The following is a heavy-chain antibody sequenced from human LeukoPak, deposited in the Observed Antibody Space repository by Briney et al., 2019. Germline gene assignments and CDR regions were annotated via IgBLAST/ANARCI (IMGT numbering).Heavy chain of an antibody. V-gene: IGHV4-4*07. CDR1: GGSISSFY. CDR3: ARDVVAAAGSWDY. Sequence: SETLSLTRTVSGGSISSFYWSWIRQPAGKGLEWTGRIYTSGSTNYNPSLKSRVTMSVDTSKNQFSLNLSSVTAADTAVYYCARDVVAAAGSWDYWGQGTLVTVSS. J-gene: IGHJ4*02. CDR2: IYTSGST. D-gene: IGHD6-13*01.